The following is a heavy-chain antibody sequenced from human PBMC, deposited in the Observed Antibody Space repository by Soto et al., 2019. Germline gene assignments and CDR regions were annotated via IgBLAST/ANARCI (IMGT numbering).Heavy chain of an antibody. V-gene: IGHV3-30-3*01. J-gene: IGHJ4*02. CDR1: GFTFSSFA. D-gene: IGHD3-10*01. CDR3: ATRPAVAYYYGAFDY. Sequence: QVQLVESGGGVVQPGRSLRLSCAASGFTFSSFAMHWVRQAPGKGLEWLAVISFDGSTKYYADSVKGRFTISRDNSKNTRSLQMSSLRADDTAVYYCATRPAVAYYYGAFDYWGQGTLVTVSS. CDR2: ISFDGSTK.